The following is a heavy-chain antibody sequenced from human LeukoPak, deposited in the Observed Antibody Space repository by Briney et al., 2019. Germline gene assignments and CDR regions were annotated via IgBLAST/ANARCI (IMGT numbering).Heavy chain of an antibody. CDR1: GYTFTGYY. D-gene: IGHD2-15*01. CDR2: INPNSGGT. V-gene: IGHV1-2*02. CDR3: ARVRASGPKPHAFDL. J-gene: IGHJ3*01. Sequence: GASVKVSCKASGYTFTGYYMHWVRQAPGQGLEWMGWINPNSGGTNYAQKFQGRVTMTRDTSISTAYMELSRLRSDDTAVDYCARVRASGPKPHAFDLWGQRTMVTVSS.